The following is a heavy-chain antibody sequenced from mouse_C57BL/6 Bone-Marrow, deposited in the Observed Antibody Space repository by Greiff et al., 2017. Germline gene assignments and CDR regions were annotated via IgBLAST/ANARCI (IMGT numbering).Heavy chain of an antibody. CDR2: IHPNSGST. J-gene: IGHJ3*01. V-gene: IGHV1-64*01. D-gene: IGHD2-4*01. CDR3: ARGGSTMITTRR. CDR1: GYTFTSYW. Sequence: VQLQQPGAELVKPGASVKLSCKASGYTFTSYWMHWVKQRPGQGLEWIGMIHPNSGSTNYNEKFKSKATLTVDKSSSTADMQLSSLTSEDSAVYYCARGGSTMITTRRWGQGTLVTVSA.